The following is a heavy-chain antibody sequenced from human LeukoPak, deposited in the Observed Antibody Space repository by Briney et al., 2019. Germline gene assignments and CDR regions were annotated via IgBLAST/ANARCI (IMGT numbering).Heavy chain of an antibody. CDR3: ARGVRYFDWLSS. CDR1: GGSVSSGSYY. Sequence: PSETLSLTCTVSGGSVSSGSYYWSWIRQPPGKGLEWIGYIYYSGSTNYNPFLKSRVTISVDTSKNQFSLKLSSVTAADTAVYYCARGVRYFDWLSSWGQGTLVTVSS. D-gene: IGHD3-9*01. CDR2: IYYSGST. V-gene: IGHV4-61*01. J-gene: IGHJ4*02.